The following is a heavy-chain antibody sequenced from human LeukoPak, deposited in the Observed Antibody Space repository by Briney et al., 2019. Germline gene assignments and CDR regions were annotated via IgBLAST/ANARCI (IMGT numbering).Heavy chain of an antibody. CDR1: GYTFTSYD. D-gene: IGHD3-10*01. CDR3: ARGGLYYGSGSSYGMDV. CDR2: MNPNSGNT. V-gene: IGHV1-8*01. J-gene: IGHJ6*02. Sequence: AAVKVSCKASGYTFTSYDINWVRQATGQGLEWMGWMNPNSGNTGYAQKFQGRDTMTRNTSISTAYMELSRLRSEDTAVYYCARGGLYYGSGSSYGMDVWGQGTTVTVSS.